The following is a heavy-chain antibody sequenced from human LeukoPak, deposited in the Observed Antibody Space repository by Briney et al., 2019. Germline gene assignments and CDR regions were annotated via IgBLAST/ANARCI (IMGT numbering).Heavy chain of an antibody. J-gene: IGHJ4*02. Sequence: GASVKVSCKASGYTFTGYYMHWVRQAPGQGLEWMGWINPNNGGTSYAQKFQGRVTMTTDTSTSTAYMELRSLRSDDTAVYYCARQRGQGRGAFDYWGQGTLVTVSS. V-gene: IGHV1-2*02. D-gene: IGHD1-26*01. CDR1: GYTFTGYY. CDR2: INPNNGGT. CDR3: ARQRGQGRGAFDY.